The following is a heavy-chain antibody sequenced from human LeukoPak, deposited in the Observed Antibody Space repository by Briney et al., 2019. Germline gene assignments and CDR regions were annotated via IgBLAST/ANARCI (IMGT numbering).Heavy chain of an antibody. CDR2: IYYSGST. Sequence: PSETLSLTCTVSGGSISSYYWSWIRQPPGKGLEWIGYIYYSGSTNYNPSLKSRVTVSVDTSKNQFSLKLSPVTAADTAVYYRATTPYYYDSSGYQDAFDIWGQGTMVTVSS. J-gene: IGHJ3*02. D-gene: IGHD3-22*01. CDR1: GGSISSYY. CDR3: ATTPYYYDSSGYQDAFDI. V-gene: IGHV4-59*01.